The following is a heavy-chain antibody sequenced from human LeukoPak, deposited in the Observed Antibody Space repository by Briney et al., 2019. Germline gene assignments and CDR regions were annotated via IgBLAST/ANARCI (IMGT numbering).Heavy chain of an antibody. D-gene: IGHD2-21*01. Sequence: GASVKVSCKPSGYTFTSYGISWVRQAPGQGLEWMGWISTYNGNTNYAQKLQGRVTMTTDTATSTAYLELRSLRSDDTAVYYCARDGGGTDYFDYWGQGTLVTVSS. CDR1: GYTFTSYG. CDR2: ISTYNGNT. CDR3: ARDGGGTDYFDY. V-gene: IGHV1-18*01. J-gene: IGHJ4*02.